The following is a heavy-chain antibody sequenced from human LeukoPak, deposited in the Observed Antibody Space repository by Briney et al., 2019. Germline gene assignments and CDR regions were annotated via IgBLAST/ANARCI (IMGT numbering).Heavy chain of an antibody. D-gene: IGHD3-22*01. CDR3: AKDRPNYYGTNGHYYRRDGDC. CDR1: GFTFSSYA. Sequence: PGGSLRLSCAASGFTFSSYAMSWVRQAAGQGLEWVSSTSSSCETTYYADSVKGRFTISRDSSRNTLYLQMNSLRAEDTAVYYCAKDRPNYYGTNGHYYRRDGDCWGQGTLVTVSS. CDR2: TSSSCETT. J-gene: IGHJ4*02. V-gene: IGHV3-23*01.